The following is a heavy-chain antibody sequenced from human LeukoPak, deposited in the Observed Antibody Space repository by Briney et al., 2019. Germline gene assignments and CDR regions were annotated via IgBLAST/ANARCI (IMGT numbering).Heavy chain of an antibody. CDR3: ASTVLLWFGAHAFDI. V-gene: IGHV4-39*01. Sequence: SETLSLTCSVSGGSISGSSDYWGWIRQPPGKGLEWIASIYYSGSTYYNPSLKSRVTIAVDTYKNQFSLKLSSVTAADTAVYYCASTVLLWFGAHAFDIWGQGTMVTVSS. CDR2: IYYSGST. CDR1: GGSISGSSDY. J-gene: IGHJ3*02. D-gene: IGHD3-10*01.